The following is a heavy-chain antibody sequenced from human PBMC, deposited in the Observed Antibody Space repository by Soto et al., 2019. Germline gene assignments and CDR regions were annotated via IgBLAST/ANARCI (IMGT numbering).Heavy chain of an antibody. CDR3: ARDRNYYDGLEY. CDR1: GFTFSSYE. CDR2: ISSSGSTI. D-gene: IGHD3-22*01. Sequence: GGSLRLSCAASGFTFSSYEMNWVRQAPGKGLEWVSYISSSGSTIYYADSVKGRFTISRDNAKNSLYLQMNSLRAEDTAVYYCARDRNYYDGLEYWGQGTLVTVSS. J-gene: IGHJ4*02. V-gene: IGHV3-48*03.